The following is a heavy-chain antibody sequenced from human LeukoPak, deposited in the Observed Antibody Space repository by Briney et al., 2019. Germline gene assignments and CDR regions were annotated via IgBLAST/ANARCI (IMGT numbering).Heavy chain of an antibody. V-gene: IGHV3-30*03. CDR3: ARGGAPAVYFDY. Sequence: GGSLRLSCAASGFTFSSYGMHWVRQAPGKGLEWVALISHAGSNEYYAASVKGRFTISRDNSNNTFYLQMNSLRPEDTAVYYCARGGAPAVYFDYWGQGALVIVSS. J-gene: IGHJ4*02. D-gene: IGHD1-26*01. CDR2: ISHAGSNE. CDR1: GFTFSSYG.